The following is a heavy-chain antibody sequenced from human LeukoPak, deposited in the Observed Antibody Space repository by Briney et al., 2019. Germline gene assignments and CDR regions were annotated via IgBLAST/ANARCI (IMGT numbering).Heavy chain of an antibody. Sequence: SETLSLTCTVSGGSISSYYWSWIRQPAGKGLEWIGRIYTSGSTNYNPSLKSRVTMPVDTSKNQFSLKLSSVTAADTAVYSCASDRXDYTNXXYWGQGTLXXXXS. CDR3: ASDRXDYTNXXY. V-gene: IGHV4-4*07. D-gene: IGHD4-11*01. CDR1: GGSISSYY. J-gene: IGHJ4*02. CDR2: IYTSGST.